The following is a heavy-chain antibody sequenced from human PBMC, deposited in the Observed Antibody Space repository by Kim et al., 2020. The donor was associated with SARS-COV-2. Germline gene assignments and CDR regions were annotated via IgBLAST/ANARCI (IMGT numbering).Heavy chain of an antibody. Sequence: GRFTIARDNSKNTLYLQRNSLGAEDTAVYYCARDLGGILWFGESGGPFDYWGQGTLVTVSS. D-gene: IGHD3-10*01. V-gene: IGHV3-30*01. J-gene: IGHJ4*02. CDR3: ARDLGGILWFGESGGPFDY.